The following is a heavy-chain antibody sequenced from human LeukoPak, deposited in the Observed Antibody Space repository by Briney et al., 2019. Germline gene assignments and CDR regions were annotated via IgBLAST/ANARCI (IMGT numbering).Heavy chain of an antibody. CDR1: GFTFSSYE. Sequence: TGGSLRLSCAASGFTFSSYEMNWVRQAPGKGLEWVSYISSSDSIIYYADSVKGRFTISRDNARNLLYLQMNSLRAEDTAVYYCAREDSSGWYYFDFWGQGTLVTVSS. V-gene: IGHV3-48*03. J-gene: IGHJ4*02. D-gene: IGHD6-19*01. CDR2: ISSSDSII. CDR3: AREDSSGWYYFDF.